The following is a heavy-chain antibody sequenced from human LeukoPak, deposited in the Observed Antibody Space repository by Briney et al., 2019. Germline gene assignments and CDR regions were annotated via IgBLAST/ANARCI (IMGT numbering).Heavy chain of an antibody. CDR1: GFDFSLSS. CDR3: AKEGGVFGFSSCCSFFEY. CDR2: IRASSSLI. Sequence: PGGSLRLSCVASGFDFSLSSMNYFRQAPGKGLEWVSYIRASSSLISYADSVKGRFTISRDNAKNSLYLQMNSLRAEDTALYYCAKEGGVFGFSSCCSFFEYWAQGPRVPVS. V-gene: IGHV3-48*04. J-gene: IGHJ4*02. D-gene: IGHD6-13*01.